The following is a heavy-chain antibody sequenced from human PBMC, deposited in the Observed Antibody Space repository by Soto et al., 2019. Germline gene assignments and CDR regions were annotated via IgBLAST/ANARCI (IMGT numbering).Heavy chain of an antibody. CDR3: ARGDSTDCSNGVCSFFYNHDMDV. D-gene: IGHD2-8*01. Sequence: ASVKVSCKASGYSFTDYHIHWVRQAPGQGLEWLGRINPKSGGKSTAQKFQGWVTMTTDTYISTASMELTRLTSDDTAIYYCARGDSTDCSNGVCSFFYNHDMDVWGQGTTVTVSS. J-gene: IGHJ6*02. CDR1: GYSFTDYH. V-gene: IGHV1-2*04. CDR2: INPKSGGK.